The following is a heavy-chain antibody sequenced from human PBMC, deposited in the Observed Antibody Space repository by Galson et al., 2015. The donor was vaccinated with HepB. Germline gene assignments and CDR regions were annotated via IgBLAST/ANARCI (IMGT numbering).Heavy chain of an antibody. Sequence: TLSLTCTVSGGSISSYYWSWIRQPPGKGLEWIGYIYYSGSTNYNPSLKSRVTISVDTSKNQFSLKLSSVTAADTAVYYCARGDGDYGGYDPGYFDYWGQGTLVTVSS. CDR2: IYYSGST. J-gene: IGHJ4*02. D-gene: IGHD4-17*01. CDR1: GGSISSYY. V-gene: IGHV4-59*08. CDR3: ARGDGDYGGYDPGYFDY.